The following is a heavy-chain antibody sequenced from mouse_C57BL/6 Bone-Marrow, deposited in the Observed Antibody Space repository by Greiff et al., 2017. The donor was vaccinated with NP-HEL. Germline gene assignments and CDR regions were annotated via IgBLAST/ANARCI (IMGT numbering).Heavy chain of an antibody. CDR1: GYTFTSYG. CDR3: ARSGYYYGSSNY. V-gene: IGHV1-81*01. CDR2: IYPRSGNT. J-gene: IGHJ2*01. Sequence: VQLQESGAELARPGASVKLSCKASGYTFTSYGISWVKQRTGQGLEWIGEIYPRSGNTDDNEKFKGKATLTADKSSSTAYMELRSLTSEDSAVYFCARSGYYYGSSNYWGQGTTLTVSS. D-gene: IGHD1-1*01.